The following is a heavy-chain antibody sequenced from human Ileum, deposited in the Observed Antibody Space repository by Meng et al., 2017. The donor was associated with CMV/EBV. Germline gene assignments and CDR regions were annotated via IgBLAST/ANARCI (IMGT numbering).Heavy chain of an antibody. CDR3: VRGLPKITIFGVVQARSYCDYGMDV. D-gene: IGHD3-3*01. Sequence: SVKVSCKASGGTFSSYAISWVRQAPGQGLEWMGGIIPIFGTANYAQKCQGRVTMTTDESTSTADMEMSSLRSADTAVYYCVRGLPKITIFGVVQARSYCDYGMDVWGQGTTVTVSS. V-gene: IGHV1-69*05. J-gene: IGHJ6*02. CDR2: IIPIFGTA. CDR1: GGTFSSYA.